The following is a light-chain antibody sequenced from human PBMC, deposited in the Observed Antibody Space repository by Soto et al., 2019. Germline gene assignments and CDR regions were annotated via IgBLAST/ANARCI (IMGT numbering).Light chain of an antibody. J-gene: IGLJ2*01. CDR3: SSYTSSNTHVV. CDR2: DVR. CDR1: SSDVGGYNY. Sequence: QSALTQPASVSGSPGQSITISCTGTSSDVGGYNYVSWYQHHPGKTPKLMIYDVRNRPSGVSNRFSGSKSGNTASLTISGLQAEDEADYYCSSYTSSNTHVVFGGGTKVTVL. V-gene: IGLV2-14*03.